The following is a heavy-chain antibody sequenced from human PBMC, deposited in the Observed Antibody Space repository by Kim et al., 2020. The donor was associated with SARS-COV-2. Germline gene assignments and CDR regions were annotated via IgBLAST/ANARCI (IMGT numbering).Heavy chain of an antibody. V-gene: IGHV3-23*01. Sequence: VNGRFTISRDNSKNTLYLQMNSLRAEDTAVYYCAKVPEGYCSGGSCYFDYWGQGTLVTVSS. CDR3: AKVPEGYCSGGSCYFDY. D-gene: IGHD2-15*01. J-gene: IGHJ4*02.